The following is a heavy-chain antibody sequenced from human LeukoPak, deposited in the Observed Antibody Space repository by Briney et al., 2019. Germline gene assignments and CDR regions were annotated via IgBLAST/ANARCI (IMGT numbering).Heavy chain of an antibody. CDR1: GFTFSSYW. V-gene: IGHV3-30*02. CDR2: IRYDGSNK. D-gene: IGHD3-22*01. CDR3: AKVTGRSSGYYYEAFDI. J-gene: IGHJ3*02. Sequence: PGGSLRLSCAASGFTFSSYWMHWVRQAPGKGLEWVAFIRYDGSNKYYADSVKGRFTISRDNSKNTLYLQMNSLRAEDTAVYYCAKVTGRSSGYYYEAFDIWGQGTMVTVSS.